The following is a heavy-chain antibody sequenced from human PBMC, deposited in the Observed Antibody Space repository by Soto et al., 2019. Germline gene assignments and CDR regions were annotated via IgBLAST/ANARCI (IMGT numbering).Heavy chain of an antibody. V-gene: IGHV3-30-3*01. CDR1: GFTFSSYA. Sequence: QVQLVESGGGVVQPGRSLRLSCAASGFTFSSYAMHWVRQAPGKGLEWVAVISYDGSNKYYADSVKGRFTISRDNSKNTLYLQMNSLRAEDTAVYYCARAGCDGGSCYTLVGLSYGMHVWGQGTTVTVSS. CDR2: ISYDGSNK. D-gene: IGHD2-15*01. J-gene: IGHJ6*02. CDR3: ARAGCDGGSCYTLVGLSYGMHV.